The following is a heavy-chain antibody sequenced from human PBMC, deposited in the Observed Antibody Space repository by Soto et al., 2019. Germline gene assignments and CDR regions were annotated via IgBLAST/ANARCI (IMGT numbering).Heavy chain of an antibody. CDR1: GGTFSSYT. D-gene: IGHD2-15*01. Sequence: ASVKVSCKASGGTFSSYTISWVRQAPGQGLEWMGWISAYNGNTNYAQKLQGRVTMTTDTSTSTAYMELRSLRSDDTAVYYCARGGGDTHGYYYYGMDVWGQGTTVTVSS. CDR2: ISAYNGNT. J-gene: IGHJ6*02. CDR3: ARGGGDTHGYYYYGMDV. V-gene: IGHV1-18*01.